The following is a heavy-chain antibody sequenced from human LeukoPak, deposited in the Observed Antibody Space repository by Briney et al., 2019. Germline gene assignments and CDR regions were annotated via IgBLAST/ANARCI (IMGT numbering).Heavy chain of an antibody. CDR2: IYSSGTT. CDR3: ARKRGNTDY. CDR1: GDSTSSGSSY. Sequence: SETLSLTCSVSGDSTSSGSSYWGWIRQSPGKGLEWIGSIYSSGTTYYNPSLKSRVTISVDTSKNQFSLKLSSVTAADTAVYYCARKRGNTDYWGQGTLVTVSS. D-gene: IGHD1/OR15-1a*01. V-gene: IGHV4-39*07. J-gene: IGHJ4*02.